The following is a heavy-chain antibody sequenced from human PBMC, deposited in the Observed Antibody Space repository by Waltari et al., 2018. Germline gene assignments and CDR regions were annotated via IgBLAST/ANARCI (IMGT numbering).Heavy chain of an antibody. CDR3: ARDPTGYSSGWYPAVGNWFDP. D-gene: IGHD6-19*01. Sequence: QVQLQESGPGLVKPSETLSLTCTVSGYSISSGYYWGWIRQPPGKGLEWIGSIYHSGRTYDNPALKSRVTISVDTSKNQCSLKLSSVTAADTAVYCCARDPTGYSSGWYPAVGNWFDPWGQGTLVTVSS. CDR2: IYHSGRT. CDR1: GYSISSGYY. V-gene: IGHV4-38-2*02. J-gene: IGHJ5*02.